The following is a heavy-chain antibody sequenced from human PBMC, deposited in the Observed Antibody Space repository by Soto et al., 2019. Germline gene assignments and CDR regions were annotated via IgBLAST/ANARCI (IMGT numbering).Heavy chain of an antibody. J-gene: IGHJ6*03. CDR3: VKPLRGAKSFYYYYYMDV. Sequence: GGSLRLSCAASGFTFSSYGMHWVRQAPGKGLEWVAVISYDGSNKYYADSVKGRFTISRDNSKNTLYLQMNSLRAEDTAVYYCVKPLRGAKSFYYYYYMDVWGKGTTVTVSS. D-gene: IGHD3-10*01. CDR1: GFTFSSYG. CDR2: ISYDGSNK. V-gene: IGHV3-30*18.